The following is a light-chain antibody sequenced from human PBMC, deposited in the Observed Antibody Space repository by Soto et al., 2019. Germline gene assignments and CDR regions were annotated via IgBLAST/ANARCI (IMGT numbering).Light chain of an antibody. J-gene: IGLJ2*01. Sequence: QSVLTQPPSVSAAPGQKVTISCSGSSSNIGNNYVSWYQQLPGTAPKLLIYDNNKRPSEIPDRFSGSKSGTSATLGITGLQTGDEADYYCGTLYSSLSAVVFGGGTKQTVL. CDR1: SSNIGNNY. CDR3: GTLYSSLSAVV. V-gene: IGLV1-51*01. CDR2: DNN.